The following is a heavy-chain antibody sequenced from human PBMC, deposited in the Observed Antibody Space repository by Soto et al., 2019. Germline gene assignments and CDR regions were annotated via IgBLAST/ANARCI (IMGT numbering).Heavy chain of an antibody. CDR1: AFTFRSYD. CDR2: ISYDGSNE. CDR3: ARCCNGGACYSGSLDY. J-gene: IGHJ4*02. Sequence: QVQMVESGGGVVQPGRSLRLSCAASAFTFRSYDMHWVRQAPGKGLEWLTFISYDGSNEYYADSVKGRFAISRDNSKNTLYLQMNSLRPEDTAVYYCARCCNGGACYSGSLDYWGQGTLVTVSS. D-gene: IGHD2-15*01. V-gene: IGHV3-30*09.